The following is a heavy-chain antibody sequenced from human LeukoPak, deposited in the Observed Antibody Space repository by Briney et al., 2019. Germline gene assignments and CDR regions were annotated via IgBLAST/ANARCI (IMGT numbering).Heavy chain of an antibody. CDR2: INPNSGGT. J-gene: IGHJ4*02. CDR1: GYTFTGYY. CDR3: ATTTVTSYYFDY. Sequence: ASVKVSCKASGYTFTGYYMHWVRQAPGQGLGWMGWINPNSGGTNYAQKFQGRVTMTRDTSISTAYTELSRLRSDDTAVYYCATTTVTSYYFDYWGQGTLVTVSS. V-gene: IGHV1-2*02. D-gene: IGHD4-17*01.